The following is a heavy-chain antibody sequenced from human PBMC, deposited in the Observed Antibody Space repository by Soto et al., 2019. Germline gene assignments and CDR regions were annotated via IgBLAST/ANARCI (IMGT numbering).Heavy chain of an antibody. CDR1: GYTFTSYA. D-gene: IGHD3-3*01. J-gene: IGHJ5*02. CDR2: INAGNGNT. CDR3: ARSYDFWSGYLVSWFDP. Sequence: ASVKVSCKASGYTFTSYAMHWVRQAPGQRLEWMGWINAGNGNTKYSQKFQGRVTITRDTSASTAYMELSSLRSEDTAVYYCARSYDFWSGYLVSWFDPWGQGTLVTVSS. V-gene: IGHV1-3*01.